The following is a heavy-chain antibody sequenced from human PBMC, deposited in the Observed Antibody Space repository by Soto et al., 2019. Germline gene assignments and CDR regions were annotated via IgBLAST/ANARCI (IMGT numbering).Heavy chain of an antibody. Sequence: PGESLKISCKGSGYSFTSYWIGWVRQMPGKGLEWMGIIYPGDSDTRYSPSFQGQVTISADKSISTAYLQWSSLKASDTAMYYCARHPFYDFWSGYYYFDYWGQGTLVTVSS. D-gene: IGHD3-3*01. CDR2: IYPGDSDT. CDR3: ARHPFYDFWSGYYYFDY. CDR1: GYSFTSYW. J-gene: IGHJ4*02. V-gene: IGHV5-51*01.